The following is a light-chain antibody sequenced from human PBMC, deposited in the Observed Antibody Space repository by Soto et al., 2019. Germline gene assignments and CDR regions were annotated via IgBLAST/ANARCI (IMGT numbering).Light chain of an antibody. CDR1: QSVSIL. CDR3: QQCGRSPKT. Sequence: EIVMTQSPATLSVSPGERATLSCRASQSVSILLAWYQQKPGQAPRLLIYGVYTRAPGIPDRFSGSGSGTDFTLTISRLEPEDFAVYYCQQCGRSPKTFGQGTKVDIK. J-gene: IGKJ1*01. CDR2: GVY. V-gene: IGKV3-20*01.